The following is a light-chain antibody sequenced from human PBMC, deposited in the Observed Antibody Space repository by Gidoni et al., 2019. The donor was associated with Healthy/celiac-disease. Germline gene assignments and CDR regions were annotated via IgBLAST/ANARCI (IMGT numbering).Light chain of an antibody. CDR2: WAS. V-gene: IGKV4-1*01. CDR3: QQYYSTPRT. CDR1: QSVLYSSNNKNY. Sequence: VMPQSPDPLLVSLGERATINCKSSQSVLYSSNNKNYLAWYQQKPGQPPKLLIYWASTRESGVPDRFSGSGSGTDFTLTISSLQAEDVAVYYCQQYYSTPRTFGQGTKLEIK. J-gene: IGKJ2*02.